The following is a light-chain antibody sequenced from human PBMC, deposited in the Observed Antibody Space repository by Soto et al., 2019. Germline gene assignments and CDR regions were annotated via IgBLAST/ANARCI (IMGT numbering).Light chain of an antibody. Sequence: EIVLTQSPDTLSLSPGERATLSCRASQSIRSERLAWYQQKPGQAPRLLIYDTSTRATGVPARFSGSRSGPEFTLTINSLQSEDFAIYYCQPYNNWPLTFGGGTTVDIK. CDR3: QPYNNWPLT. V-gene: IGKV3-15*01. CDR1: QSIRSER. CDR2: DTS. J-gene: IGKJ4*01.